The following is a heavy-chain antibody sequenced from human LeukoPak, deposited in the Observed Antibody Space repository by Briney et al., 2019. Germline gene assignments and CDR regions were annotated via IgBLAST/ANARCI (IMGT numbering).Heavy chain of an antibody. D-gene: IGHD5-18*01. V-gene: IGHV1-18*04. CDR3: AREYGTAMAPLYYFDY. Sequence: ASVKVSCKASGYTFTSYGISWVRQAPGQGLEWMGWMSAYNGNTNYAQKLQGRVTMTTDTSTSTAYMELRSLRSDDTAVYYCAREYGTAMAPLYYFDYWGQGTLVTVSS. J-gene: IGHJ4*02. CDR1: GYTFTSYG. CDR2: MSAYNGNT.